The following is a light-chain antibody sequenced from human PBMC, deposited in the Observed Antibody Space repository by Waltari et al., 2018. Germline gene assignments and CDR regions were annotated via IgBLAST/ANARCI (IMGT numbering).Light chain of an antibody. CDR2: DAS. CDR1: PSIGSY. CDR3: QHRNTGLT. Sequence: EIVLTQSPVTLSLSPGDTATLSCRASPSIGSYLAWYQRKPGQAPRLLIYDASNRAAGIPPRFSGGGSGTAFTLTISGLEPEDFAVYYCQHRNTGLTFGGGTKVEIE. J-gene: IGKJ4*01. V-gene: IGKV3-11*01.